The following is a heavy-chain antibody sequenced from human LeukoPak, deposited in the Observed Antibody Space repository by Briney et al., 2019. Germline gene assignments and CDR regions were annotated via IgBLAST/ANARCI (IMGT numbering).Heavy chain of an antibody. V-gene: IGHV5-51*01. D-gene: IGHD3-9*01. CDR1: GYSFTSYW. J-gene: IGHJ4*02. CDR3: ARLGSGSDILTGYIDY. Sequence: GESLEISRKGSGYSFTSYWIGWGRQMPGKGLEWMGIIYPGDSDTRYSPSFQGQVTISADKSISTAYLQWSSLKASDTTMYYCARLGSGSDILTGYIDYWGQGTLVTVSS. CDR2: IYPGDSDT.